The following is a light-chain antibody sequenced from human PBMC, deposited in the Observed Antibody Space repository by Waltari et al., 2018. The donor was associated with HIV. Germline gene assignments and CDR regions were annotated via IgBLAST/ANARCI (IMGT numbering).Light chain of an antibody. CDR1: SSNIGSTT. V-gene: IGLV1-44*01. Sequence: QSVLTQPPSASGTPGQRVTISCSGRSSNIGSTTVSWYQQLPGTAPKLLMYSNNQRPSGVPDRFSGSKSGTSASLAISGLQSEDEADYHCAVWDDSLNGPRVVFGGGTKLTVL. CDR2: SNN. CDR3: AVWDDSLNGPRVV. J-gene: IGLJ2*01.